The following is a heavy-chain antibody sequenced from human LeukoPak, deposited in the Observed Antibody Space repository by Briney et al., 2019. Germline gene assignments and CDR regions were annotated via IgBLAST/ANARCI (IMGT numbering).Heavy chain of an antibody. CDR2: TNGDGSDT. J-gene: IGHJ4*02. Sequence: SGGSLRLSCAASGFTFTRYWMHWARQAPGKGLVWVSCTNGDGSDTSYADSVKGRFTISRDNAKNTLHLQMNSLRVEDTAVYYCVSGYDNTDFEFWGQGTLVTVSS. CDR3: VSGYDNTDFEF. V-gene: IGHV3-74*01. D-gene: IGHD5-12*01. CDR1: GFTFTRYW.